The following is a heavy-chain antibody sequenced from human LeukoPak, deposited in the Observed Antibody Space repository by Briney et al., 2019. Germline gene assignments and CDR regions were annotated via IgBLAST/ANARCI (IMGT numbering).Heavy chain of an antibody. D-gene: IGHD3-22*01. CDR1: GFTVSSIY. V-gene: IGHV3-66*01. CDR3: ARGGDSGRYYGDY. Sequence: GGSLRLSCAASGFTVSSIYMYWVRQAPGKGLEWVSLIYSGGSTHYADSVKGRFTISRDDSENTLYLQMNTLRAEDTAVYYCARGGDSGRYYGDYWGQGTLVTVSS. J-gene: IGHJ4*02. CDR2: IYSGGST.